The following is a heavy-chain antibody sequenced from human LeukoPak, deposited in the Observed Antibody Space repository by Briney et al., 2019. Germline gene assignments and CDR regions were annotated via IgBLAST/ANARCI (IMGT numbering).Heavy chain of an antibody. Sequence: SETLSLTCTVSGGPISSYYWNWIRQPPGKGLEWIGNIYYSGSTNYSPSLKSRVTISVDTSKNQFSLKLSSVTAADTAVYYCARGSYGGNSGGLGFDYWGQGTLVTVSS. CDR1: GGPISSYY. D-gene: IGHD4-23*01. V-gene: IGHV4-59*08. J-gene: IGHJ4*02. CDR2: IYYSGST. CDR3: ARGSYGGNSGGLGFDY.